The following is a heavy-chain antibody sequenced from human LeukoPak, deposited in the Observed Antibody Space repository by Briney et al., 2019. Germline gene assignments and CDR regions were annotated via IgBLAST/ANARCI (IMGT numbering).Heavy chain of an antibody. Sequence: VASVTVSCKASGYTFTSYYMHWVRQAPGQGLEWMGIINPSGGSTSYAQKFQGRGTMTRDTSTSTVYMELSSLRSEDTAVYYCARAYDILTGPDYWGQGTLVTVSS. V-gene: IGHV1-46*01. CDR3: ARAYDILTGPDY. CDR2: INPSGGST. D-gene: IGHD3-9*01. J-gene: IGHJ4*02. CDR1: GYTFTSYY.